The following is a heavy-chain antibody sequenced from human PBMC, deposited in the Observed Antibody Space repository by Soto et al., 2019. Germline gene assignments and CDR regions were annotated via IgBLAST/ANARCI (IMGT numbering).Heavy chain of an antibody. D-gene: IGHD2-2*01. CDR1: GFTFRSYA. Sequence: QVQLVESGGGVVQPGRSLRLSCAASGFTFRSYAMHWVRQAPGKGLEWVAGISYDGSNKYCADSVKGRFTISRDNSKNPLYLQMHSLRAEDTAVYYCARARLDTPALDYWGQGTLVTVSS. CDR3: ARARLDTPALDY. J-gene: IGHJ4*02. V-gene: IGHV3-30-3*01. CDR2: ISYDGSNK.